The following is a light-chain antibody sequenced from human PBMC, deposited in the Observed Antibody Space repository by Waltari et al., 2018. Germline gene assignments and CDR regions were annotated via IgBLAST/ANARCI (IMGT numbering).Light chain of an antibody. J-gene: IGLJ3*02. V-gene: IGLV1-40*01. Sequence: QSVLTQPPSVSGAPGQGVTISCTGSSSNIGAGYDVHWYQQLPGTAPKLLIYGNSNRPSGVPDRFSGSKSGTSASRAITGLQAEDEADYYCQSYDSSLSGSVFGGGTKLTVL. CDR3: QSYDSSLSGSV. CDR2: GNS. CDR1: SSNIGAGYD.